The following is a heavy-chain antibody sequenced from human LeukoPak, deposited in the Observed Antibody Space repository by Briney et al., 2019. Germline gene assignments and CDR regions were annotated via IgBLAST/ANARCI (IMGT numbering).Heavy chain of an antibody. J-gene: IGHJ4*02. CDR3: AKGDWLDY. CDR1: GFSFDDFA. Sequence: GRSLRLSCAASGFSFDDFAMHWVRQAPGRGLEWVSGISWNSGSITYAGSVKGRFTISRDNAKSSLYLQMDGLRTEDTALYYCAKGDWLDYWGQGTLVTVSS. D-gene: IGHD1-26*01. CDR2: ISWNSGSI. V-gene: IGHV3-9*01.